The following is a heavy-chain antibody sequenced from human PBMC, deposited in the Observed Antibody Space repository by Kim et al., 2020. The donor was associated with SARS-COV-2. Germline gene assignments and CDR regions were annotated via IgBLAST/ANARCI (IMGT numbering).Heavy chain of an antibody. Sequence: SETLSLTCTVSGGSVSSGSYYWSWIRQPPGKGLEWIGYIYYSGSTNYNPSLKSRVTISVDTSKNQFSLKLSSVTAADTAVYYCARDGPTVTSNYYYYGM. CDR1: GGSVSSGSYY. D-gene: IGHD4-4*01. CDR2: IYYSGST. V-gene: IGHV4-61*01. J-gene: IGHJ6*01. CDR3: ARDGPTVTSNYYYYGM.